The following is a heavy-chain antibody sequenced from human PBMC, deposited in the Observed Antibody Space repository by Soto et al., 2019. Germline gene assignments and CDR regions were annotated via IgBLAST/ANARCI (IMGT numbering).Heavy chain of an antibody. CDR1: GFTCSGYS. Sequence: TGGFLRLSCAASGFTCSGYSMNWVRQAPGKGLEWVSSISSSSSYIYYADSVKGRFTISRDNAKNSLYLQMNGLRAEDTAVYYCARDLLLWFGESKYGMDVRGQGTTVTVSS. V-gene: IGHV3-21*01. CDR3: ARDLLLWFGESKYGMDV. CDR2: ISSSSSYI. D-gene: IGHD3-10*01. J-gene: IGHJ6*02.